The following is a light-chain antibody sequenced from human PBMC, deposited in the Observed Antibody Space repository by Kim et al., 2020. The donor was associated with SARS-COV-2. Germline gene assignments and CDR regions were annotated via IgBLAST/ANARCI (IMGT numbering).Light chain of an antibody. CDR2: GAS. J-gene: IGKJ4*01. Sequence: EIVLTQSPGTLSLSPGERATLSCRASQTVISNYLAWYQQKPGQAPRLLIYGASSRATGIPDRFSGSGSGTDFTLTISSLEPEDFAVYNCQQYGSSPLTFGGGTKVYIK. V-gene: IGKV3-20*01. CDR3: QQYGSSPLT. CDR1: QTVISNY.